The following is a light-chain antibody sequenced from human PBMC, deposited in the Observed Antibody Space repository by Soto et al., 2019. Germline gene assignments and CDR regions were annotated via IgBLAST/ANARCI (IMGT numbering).Light chain of an antibody. CDR2: DVS. J-gene: IGLJ3*02. CDR3: SSYTSGSTLV. V-gene: IGLV2-14*03. Sequence: QSALTQPASVSGSPGQSIAVSCTGSSSDVGASNSVSWYQHHPGKAPKLIIYDVSNRPSGVSDRFSGSKSGNTASLTISGVQAEDEADYYCSSYTSGSTLVFGGGTKLTVL. CDR1: SSDVGASNS.